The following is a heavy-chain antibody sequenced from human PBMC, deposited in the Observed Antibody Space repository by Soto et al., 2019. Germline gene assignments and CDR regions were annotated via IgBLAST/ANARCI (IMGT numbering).Heavy chain of an antibody. CDR1: GYTFTSYY. Sequence: GASVKVSCKASGYTFTSYYMQWVRQAPGQGLEWMGIINPSGGSTSYARKFQGRVTMTRDTSTSTVYMELSSLRSEDTAVYYCARGPRGYSGYDRTLDYWGQGTLVTVS. CDR2: INPSGGST. J-gene: IGHJ4*02. V-gene: IGHV1-46*01. CDR3: ARGPRGYSGYDRTLDY. D-gene: IGHD5-12*01.